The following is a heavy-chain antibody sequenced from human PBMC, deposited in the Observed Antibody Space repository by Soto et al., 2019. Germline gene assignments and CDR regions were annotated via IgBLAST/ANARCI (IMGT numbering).Heavy chain of an antibody. CDR2: ISYEGSNK. J-gene: IGHJ6*02. D-gene: IGHD2-2*01. V-gene: IGHV3-30-3*01. CDR3: ARHECVSTSFLGHYYYGMDV. CDR1: GFSLSNFA. Sequence: QVQLVESGGGVVQPGGSLRLSCAASGFSLSNFAMNWVRQVPGKGLEWAAVISYEGSNKFYADSVKGRFTISRDNSKNTLYLQMNSLRGEDTAVYYCARHECVSTSFLGHYYYGMDVWGQGTTVIVSS.